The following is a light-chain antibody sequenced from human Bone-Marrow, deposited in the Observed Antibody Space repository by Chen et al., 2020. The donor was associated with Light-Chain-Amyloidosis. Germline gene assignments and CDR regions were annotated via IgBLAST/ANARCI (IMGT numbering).Light chain of an antibody. CDR1: NIGSTS. Sequence: SYVLTQPSSVSVAPGQTATIACGGNNIGSTSVHWYQQTPGQAPLLVVYDDSDRPSGIPARFSGSSSGNTASLTITGAQAEDEADYFCHSRDSSAKQLAFGGGTKLTVL. CDR2: DDS. V-gene: IGLV3-21*02. CDR3: HSRDSSAKQLA. J-gene: IGLJ2*01.